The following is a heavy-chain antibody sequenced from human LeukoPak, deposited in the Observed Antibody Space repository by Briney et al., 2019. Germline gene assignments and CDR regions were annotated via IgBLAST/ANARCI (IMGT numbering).Heavy chain of an antibody. D-gene: IGHD3-16*02. V-gene: IGHV4-59*12. CDR2: VYYSGST. Sequence: SETLSLTCTVSGGSISSYYWSWIRQPPGKGLEWIGYVYYSGSTNYNPSLKSRVTISVDTSKNQFSLKLSSVTAADTAVYYCARDQVYDYVWGSYRPDPFDYWGQGTLVTVSS. CDR1: GGSISSYY. CDR3: ARDQVYDYVWGSYRPDPFDY. J-gene: IGHJ4*02.